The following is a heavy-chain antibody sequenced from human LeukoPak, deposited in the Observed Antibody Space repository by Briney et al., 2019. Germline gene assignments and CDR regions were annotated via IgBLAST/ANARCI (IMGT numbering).Heavy chain of an antibody. D-gene: IGHD3-22*01. CDR2: IYYSGST. CDR3: ASGYDSSGYYFPFDY. J-gene: IGHJ4*02. V-gene: IGHV4-39*01. CDR1: GGSISSGGYY. Sequence: SQTLSLTCTVSGGSISSGGYYWGWIRQPPGKGLEWIGSIYYSGSTYYNPSLKSRVTISVDTSKNQFSLKLSSVTAADTAVYYCASGYDSSGYYFPFDYWGQGTLVTVSS.